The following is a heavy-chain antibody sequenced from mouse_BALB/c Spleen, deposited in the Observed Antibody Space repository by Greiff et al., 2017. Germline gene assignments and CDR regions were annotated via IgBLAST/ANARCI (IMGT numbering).Heavy chain of an antibody. Sequence: EVKLKESGAELVKPGASVKLSCTASGFNIKDTYMHWVKQRPEQGLEWIGRIDPANGNTKYDPKFQGKATITADTSSNTAYLQLSSLTSEDTAVYYCARWYKSWDFDVWGAGTTVTVSS. CDR3: ARWYKSWDFDV. CDR2: IDPANGNT. J-gene: IGHJ1*01. D-gene: IGHD1-1*02. V-gene: IGHV14-3*02. CDR1: GFNIKDTY.